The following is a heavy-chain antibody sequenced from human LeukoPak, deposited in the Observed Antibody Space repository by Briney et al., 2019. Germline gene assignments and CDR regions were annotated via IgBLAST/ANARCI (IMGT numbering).Heavy chain of an antibody. D-gene: IGHD3-10*01. V-gene: IGHV3-7*04. Sequence: PGGSLRLSCAASGFTFSSYWMSWVRQAPGKGLEWVANIKQDGVEKYYVDSVKGRFISSRDNAKNSLFLEMNSLRAEDTAVYYCARVKAYYYGSGNDYGMDVWGQGTTVTVSS. CDR1: GFTFSSYW. J-gene: IGHJ6*02. CDR2: IKQDGVEK. CDR3: ARVKAYYYGSGNDYGMDV.